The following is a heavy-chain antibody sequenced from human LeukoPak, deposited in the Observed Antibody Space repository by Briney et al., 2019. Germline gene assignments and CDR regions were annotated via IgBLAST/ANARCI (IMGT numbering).Heavy chain of an antibody. CDR3: ATIDDEYIFDI. D-gene: IGHD2/OR15-2a*01. CDR2: IKQDGRET. V-gene: IGHV3-7*01. J-gene: IGHJ3*02. CDR1: GFTFSSYW. Sequence: GGSLRLSCAASGFTFSSYWMRWVRQAPGKGLEWVAKIKQDGRETYYVDSVKGRITISRDNAKNSLFLQMNNLRAEDTAMYYCATIDDEYIFDIWGQGTMVTVSS.